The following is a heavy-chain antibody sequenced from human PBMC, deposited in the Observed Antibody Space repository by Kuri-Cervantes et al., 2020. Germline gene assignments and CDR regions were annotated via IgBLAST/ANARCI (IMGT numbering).Heavy chain of an antibody. J-gene: IGHJ5*02. V-gene: IGHV1-8*01. CDR3: ARGYYFDKFWFDP. CDR2: MNPNSGNT. D-gene: IGHD3-9*01. CDR1: GYTFTSYD. Sequence: ASVKVSCKASGYTFTSYDINWVRQATGRGLEWMGWMNPNSGNTGYAQKFQGRVTMTRNTSISTAYMELSSLRSEDTAVYYCARGYYFDKFWFDPWGQGTLVTVSS.